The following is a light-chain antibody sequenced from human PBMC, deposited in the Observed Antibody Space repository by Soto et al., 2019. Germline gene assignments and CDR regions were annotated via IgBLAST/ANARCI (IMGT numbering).Light chain of an antibody. CDR1: SSDVGGYDC. Sequence: AALNKPPSASGSHGQSVTISCTGTSSDVGGYDCVSWYQQHPGKAPKLMIYEVTKRPSGVPDRFSGSKSGNTASLTVSWLQAADEADYYCSSYAGSDNFVFGTGTNVTVL. J-gene: IGLJ1*01. V-gene: IGLV2-8*01. CDR3: SSYAGSDNFV. CDR2: EVT.